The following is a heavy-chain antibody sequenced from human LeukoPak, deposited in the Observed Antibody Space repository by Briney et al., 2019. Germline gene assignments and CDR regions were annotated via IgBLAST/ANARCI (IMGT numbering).Heavy chain of an antibody. CDR1: GASISGGTYY. V-gene: IGHV4-39*01. D-gene: IGHD1-26*01. J-gene: IGHJ4*02. CDR2: IYYTGST. CDR3: ARRGGSGRAFDY. Sequence: SSETLSLTCSVSGASISGGTYYWGWIRQPPGKGLERLGSIYYTGSTYDNPSLKSRVTISVDTSKNQFSLKLSSVTAADTAVYYCARRGGSGRAFDYWGQGTLVTVSS.